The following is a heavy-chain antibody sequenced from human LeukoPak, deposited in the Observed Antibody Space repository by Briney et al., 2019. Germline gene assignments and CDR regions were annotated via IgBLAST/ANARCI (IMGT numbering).Heavy chain of an antibody. CDR3: AREGTRGSSSWYGAYNWFDP. CDR2: IIPIFGTA. D-gene: IGHD6-13*01. J-gene: IGHJ5*02. Sequence: SVKVSCKASGGTFSSYAISWLRQAPGQGLEWMGGIIPIFGTANYAQKFQGRVTITTDESTSTAYMELSSLRSEDTAVYYCAREGTRGSSSWYGAYNWFDPWGQGTLVTVSS. V-gene: IGHV1-69*05. CDR1: GGTFSSYA.